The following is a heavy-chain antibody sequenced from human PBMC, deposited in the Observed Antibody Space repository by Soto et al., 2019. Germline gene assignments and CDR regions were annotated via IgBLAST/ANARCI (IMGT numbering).Heavy chain of an antibody. Sequence: SETLSLTCTVSGGSISSGGYYWSWIRQHPGKGLEWIGYIYYSGSTYYNPSLKSRVTISVDTSKNQFSLKLSSVTAADTALYYCARGGLWFGELFGWFDPWGQGTLVTVSS. V-gene: IGHV4-31*03. CDR2: IYYSGST. D-gene: IGHD3-10*01. CDR1: GGSISSGGYY. J-gene: IGHJ5*02. CDR3: ARGGLWFGELFGWFDP.